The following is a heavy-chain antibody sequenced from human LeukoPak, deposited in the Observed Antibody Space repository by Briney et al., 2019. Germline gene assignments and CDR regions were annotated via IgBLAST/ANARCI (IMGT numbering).Heavy chain of an antibody. V-gene: IGHV4-34*01. CDR3: ARDRETIFGVVPYYYYYYMDV. D-gene: IGHD3-3*01. CDR2: INHSGST. CDR1: GGSFSGYY. Sequence: PSETLSLTCAVYGGSFSGYYWSWIRQPPGKGLEWVGEINHSGSTNYNPSLKSRVTMSVDTSKNQFSLKLSSVTAADTAVYYCARDRETIFGVVPYYYYYYMDVWGKGTTVTVSS. J-gene: IGHJ6*03.